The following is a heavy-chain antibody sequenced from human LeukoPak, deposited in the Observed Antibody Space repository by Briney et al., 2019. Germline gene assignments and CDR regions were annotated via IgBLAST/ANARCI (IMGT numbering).Heavy chain of an antibody. D-gene: IGHD3-3*01. V-gene: IGHV1-69*13. CDR3: ARDGASIFGVVITFDY. J-gene: IGHJ4*02. CDR2: IIPIFGTA. Sequence: SVKVSCKASGGTFISYAISWVRQAPGQGLEWMGGIIPIFGTANYAQKFQGRVTITADESTSTAYKELSSLRSEDTAVYYCARDGASIFGVVITFDYWGQGTLVTVSS. CDR1: GGTFISYA.